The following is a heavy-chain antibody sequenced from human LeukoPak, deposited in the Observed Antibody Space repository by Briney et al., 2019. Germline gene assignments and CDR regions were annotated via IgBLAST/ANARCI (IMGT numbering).Heavy chain of an antibody. CDR1: RFTFSSYA. V-gene: IGHV3-30-3*01. Sequence: GGSLRLSCAASRFTFSSYAMHWVRQAPGKGLEWVAVISYDGSNKYYADSVKGRFTISRDNSKNTLYLQMNSLRAEDTAVYYCARTSYGDFLDYWGQGTLVTVSS. CDR2: ISYDGSNK. CDR3: ARTSYGDFLDY. D-gene: IGHD4-17*01. J-gene: IGHJ4*02.